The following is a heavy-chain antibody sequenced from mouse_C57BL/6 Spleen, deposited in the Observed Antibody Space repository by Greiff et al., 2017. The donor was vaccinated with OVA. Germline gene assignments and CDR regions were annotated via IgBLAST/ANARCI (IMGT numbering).Heavy chain of an antibody. Sequence: EVHLVESGGGLVKPGGSLKLSCAASGFTFSDYGMHWVRQAPEKGLEWVAYISSGSSTIYYADTVKGRFTISRDNAKNTLFLQMTSLRSEDTAMYYCARYDGYSYAMDYWGQGTSVTVSS. D-gene: IGHD2-3*01. V-gene: IGHV5-17*01. CDR2: ISSGSSTI. J-gene: IGHJ4*01. CDR1: GFTFSDYG. CDR3: ARYDGYSYAMDY.